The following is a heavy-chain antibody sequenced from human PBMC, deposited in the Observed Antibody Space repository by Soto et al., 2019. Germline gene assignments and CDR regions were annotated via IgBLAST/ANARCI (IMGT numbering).Heavy chain of an antibody. D-gene: IGHD2-2*01. V-gene: IGHV3-21*01. J-gene: IGHJ4*02. CDR3: AREDSIIIPAVSDF. Sequence: LRLSCTVSGFAFNNYGINWVRQAPGKGLEWVSSISKSDYTYYSDSVKGRFAISRDNAKSSVSLQMNTLRVEGTAVHYCAREDSIIIPAVSDFWGQGTLVTVSS. CDR1: GFAFNNYG. CDR2: ISKSDYT.